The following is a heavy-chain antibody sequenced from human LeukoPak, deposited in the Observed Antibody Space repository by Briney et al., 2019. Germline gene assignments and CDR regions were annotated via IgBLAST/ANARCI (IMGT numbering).Heavy chain of an antibody. CDR3: AKDRITMVRGVIIKGDFDY. CDR2: ISGSGGST. CDR1: GFNFGSHW. D-gene: IGHD3-10*01. Sequence: GGSLRLSCAASGFNFGSHWMSWVRQAPGKGLEWVSAISGSGGSTYYADSVKGRFTISRDNSKNTLYLQMNSLRAEDTAVYYCAKDRITMVRGVIIKGDFDYWGQGTLVTVSS. V-gene: IGHV3-23*01. J-gene: IGHJ4*02.